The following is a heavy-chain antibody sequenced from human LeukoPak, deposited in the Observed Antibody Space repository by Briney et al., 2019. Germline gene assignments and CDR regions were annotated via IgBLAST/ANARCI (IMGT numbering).Heavy chain of an antibody. CDR3: ARDNWNYAFFDY. Sequence: ASVKVSCKASGYTFTSYGISWVRQAPGQGLEWMGWISAYNGNTNYAQKLQGRVTMTTDTSTSTAYMELSRLRSDDTAVYYCARDNWNYAFFDYWGQGTLVTVSS. CDR2: ISAYNGNT. D-gene: IGHD1-7*01. J-gene: IGHJ4*02. CDR1: GYTFTSYG. V-gene: IGHV1-18*01.